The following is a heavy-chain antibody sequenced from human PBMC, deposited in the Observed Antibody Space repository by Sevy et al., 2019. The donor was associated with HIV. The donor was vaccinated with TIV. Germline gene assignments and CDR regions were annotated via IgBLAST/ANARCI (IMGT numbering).Heavy chain of an antibody. Sequence: GGSLRVSCTASGFTFSSFGVHWVRQAPGKGLEWVALMWYDGHKKYYADSVKGRFSISRDSSKNTVYLQMNNLRAEDTAVYFCARGPSLIVAGAADYLDYWGQGTLVTVSS. CDR3: ARGPSLIVAGAADYLDY. D-gene: IGHD2-21*01. J-gene: IGHJ4*02. CDR2: MWYDGHKK. V-gene: IGHV3-33*01. CDR1: GFTFSSFG.